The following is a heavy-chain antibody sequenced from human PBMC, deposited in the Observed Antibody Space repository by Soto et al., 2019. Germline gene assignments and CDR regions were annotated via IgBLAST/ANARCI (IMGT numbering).Heavy chain of an antibody. CDR2: ISGSGSNI. D-gene: IGHD3-16*02. Sequence: GGSLRLSCVASEFTFSSYDMNWVRQAPGKGLEWISYISGSGSNIYYADSVKGRFTISRDNSKNTLYLQMNSLRAEDTAVYYCAKAGANDYIWGSYRPLDFWGQGTLVTVSS. CDR1: EFTFSSYD. V-gene: IGHV3-48*03. J-gene: IGHJ4*02. CDR3: AKAGANDYIWGSYRPLDF.